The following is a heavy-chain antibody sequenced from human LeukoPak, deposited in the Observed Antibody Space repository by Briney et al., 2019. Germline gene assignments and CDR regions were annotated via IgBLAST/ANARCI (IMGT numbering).Heavy chain of an antibody. CDR2: IIPIFGTA. CDR3: ARGSNDY. CDR1: GYTFTGYY. Sequence: GASVKVSCKASGYTFTGYYMHWVRQAPGQGLEWMGRIIPIFGTANYAQKFQGRVTITTDESTSAAYMELSSLRSEDTAVYYCARGSNDYWGQGTLVTVSS. V-gene: IGHV1-69*05. J-gene: IGHJ4*02.